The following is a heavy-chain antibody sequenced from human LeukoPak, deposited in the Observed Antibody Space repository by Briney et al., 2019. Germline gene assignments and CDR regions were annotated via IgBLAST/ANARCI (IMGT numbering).Heavy chain of an antibody. Sequence: PSETLSLTCTVSGGSISSYYWSWIRQPPGKGLEWIGYIYYSGSTNYNPSLKSRVTISVDTSKNQFSLKLSSVTAADTAVYYCARHNYDSWSGYQEIYFDYWGQGTLVTVSS. J-gene: IGHJ4*02. CDR1: GGSISSYY. CDR2: IYYSGST. D-gene: IGHD3-3*01. CDR3: ARHNYDSWSGYQEIYFDY. V-gene: IGHV4-59*01.